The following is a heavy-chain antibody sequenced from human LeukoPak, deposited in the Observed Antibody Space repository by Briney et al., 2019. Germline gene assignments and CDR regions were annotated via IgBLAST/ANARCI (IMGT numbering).Heavy chain of an antibody. Sequence: SETLSLTCTVSGGSISGYYWTWIWQSAGRGLEWMGRVYSGGTTSYNPPLRGRVTMSVDTSKNQFSLKLTSVTAADTAVYYCARDGNLLDSWGQGILVTVSS. CDR1: GGSISGYY. CDR2: VYSGGTT. V-gene: IGHV4-4*07. CDR3: ARDGNLLDS. J-gene: IGHJ4*02.